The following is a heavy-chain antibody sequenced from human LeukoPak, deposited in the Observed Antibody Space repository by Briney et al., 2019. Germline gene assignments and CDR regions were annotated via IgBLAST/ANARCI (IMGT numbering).Heavy chain of an antibody. D-gene: IGHD3-3*01. CDR3: ARENYDFWSGYYIWFDP. CDR2: IYSGGST. Sequence: GGSLRLSCAASGFTFSSNYMSWVRQAPGKGLEWVSVIYSGGSTYYSDSVKGRFTISRDNSKNTLYLQMNSLRAEDTAVYYCARENYDFWSGYYIWFDPWGQGTLVTVSS. V-gene: IGHV3-66*02. J-gene: IGHJ5*02. CDR1: GFTFSSNY.